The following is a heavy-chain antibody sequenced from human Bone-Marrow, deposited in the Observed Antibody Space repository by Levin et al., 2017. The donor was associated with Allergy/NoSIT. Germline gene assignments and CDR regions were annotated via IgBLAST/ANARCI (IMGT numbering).Heavy chain of an antibody. V-gene: IGHV3-21*01. CDR3: ARAPNWWPRFCDY. CDR2: ISSSSSYI. Sequence: GGSLRLSCAASGFTFSSYSMNWVRQAPGKGLEWVSSISSSSSYIYYADSVKGRFTISRDNAKNSLYLQMNSLRAEDTAGYYCARAPNWWPRFCDYWGQGTLVTVSS. D-gene: IGHD2-8*02. CDR1: GFTFSSYS. J-gene: IGHJ4*02.